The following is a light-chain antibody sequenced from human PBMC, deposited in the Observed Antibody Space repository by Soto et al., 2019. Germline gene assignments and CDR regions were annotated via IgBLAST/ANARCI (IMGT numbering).Light chain of an antibody. Sequence: QSVLTQPASVSGSPGQSITISCTGTSSDIGGYKYVSWYQQHPDRAPKLMISDVSNRPSGISNRFSGSKSGNTASLTISRLQAEDEADYYCSSYSGTSTRYVFGTGTKLTVL. J-gene: IGLJ1*01. V-gene: IGLV2-14*03. CDR1: SSDIGGYKY. CDR3: SSYSGTSTRYV. CDR2: DVS.